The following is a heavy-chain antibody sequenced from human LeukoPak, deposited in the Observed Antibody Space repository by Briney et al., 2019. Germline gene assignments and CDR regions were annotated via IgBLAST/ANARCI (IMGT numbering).Heavy chain of an antibody. V-gene: IGHV1-2*02. CDR1: GYTFTGYY. CDR3: ARGSPRSVVLMVYACDY. D-gene: IGHD2-8*01. J-gene: IGHJ4*02. CDR2: INPNSGGT. Sequence: ASVKVSCKASGYTFTGYYMHWVRQAPGQGLEWMGWINPNSGGTNYAQKFQGRVTMTRATSISTAYMELSRLRSDDTAVYYCARGSPRSVVLMVYACDYWGQGTLVTVSS.